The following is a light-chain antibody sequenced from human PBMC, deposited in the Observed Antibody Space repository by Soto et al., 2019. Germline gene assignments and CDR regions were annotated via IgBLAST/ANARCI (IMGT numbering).Light chain of an antibody. CDR2: GES. Sequence: EIVMTQSPATLSVSPGERATLSCRASQSVSSTLAWYQQKPGQAPRLLIYGESTRATGIPARFSGSGSGTEFTLTISSLQSEDFAVYYCQQYNNWPPPLTFGGGTKVEIK. CDR3: QQYNNWPPPLT. V-gene: IGKV3-15*01. J-gene: IGKJ4*01. CDR1: QSVSST.